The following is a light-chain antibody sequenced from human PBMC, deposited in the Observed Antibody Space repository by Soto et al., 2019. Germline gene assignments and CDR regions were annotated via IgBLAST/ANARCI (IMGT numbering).Light chain of an antibody. CDR2: GAS. CDR3: QQYGSSPT. Sequence: EVGLRQSPATLSLSQGERATLSCRASQSVYNNYIAWYQQKPGQAPRLLIYGASSRATGIPDRFSGSGSGTDFTLTISRLEPEDFAVYYCQQYGSSPTFGQGTKVDI. CDR1: QSVYNNY. J-gene: IGKJ1*01. V-gene: IGKV3-20*01.